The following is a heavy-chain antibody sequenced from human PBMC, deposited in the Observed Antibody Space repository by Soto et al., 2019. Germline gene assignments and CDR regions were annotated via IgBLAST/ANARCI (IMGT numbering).Heavy chain of an antibody. CDR1: GGSISSSSYY. D-gene: IGHD1-26*01. J-gene: IGHJ4*02. V-gene: IGHV4-39*01. CDR3: ARLLRYSGSHYWFDY. CDR2: IYYSGST. Sequence: QLQLQESGPGLVKPSETLSLTCTVSGGSISSSSYYWGWIRQPPGKGLEWIGSIYYSGSTYYNPSLKSRVTISVDTSKNQFSLKLSSVTAADTAVYYCARLLRYSGSHYWFDYWGQGTLVTVSS.